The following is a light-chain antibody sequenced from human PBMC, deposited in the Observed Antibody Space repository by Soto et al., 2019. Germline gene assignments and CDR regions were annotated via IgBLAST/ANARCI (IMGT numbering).Light chain of an antibody. Sequence: DIQMTQSPSSLSASVGDRVTITCRTSQSISSYLNWYQQKPGKTPNLLIFGASSLQSGVPSRFSGSGSGTDFTLTISSLQPEDFATYYCLQTYTTLFTFGQGTKLEI. V-gene: IGKV1-39*01. CDR1: QSISSY. CDR3: LQTYTTLFT. CDR2: GAS. J-gene: IGKJ2*01.